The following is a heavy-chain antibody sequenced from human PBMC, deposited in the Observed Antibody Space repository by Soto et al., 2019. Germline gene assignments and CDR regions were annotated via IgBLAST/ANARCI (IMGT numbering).Heavy chain of an antibody. J-gene: IGHJ6*02. D-gene: IGHD6-6*01. V-gene: IGHV1-69*01. CDR1: GGTFSGNA. CDR2: IIPIFGTT. Sequence: QVQLVQSGAEVKKPGSSVKVSCKTSGGTFSGNAISWVRQAPGQGLEWMGGIIPIFGTTNYAQKFQGRVTITAGESTSTPYMVLSSLRSEDTAVYFCARENSIASLSYYYGMDVWGQGTTVIVSS. CDR3: ARENSIASLSYYYGMDV.